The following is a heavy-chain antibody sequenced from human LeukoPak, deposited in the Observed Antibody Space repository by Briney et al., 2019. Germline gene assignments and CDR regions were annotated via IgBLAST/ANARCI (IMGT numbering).Heavy chain of an antibody. J-gene: IGHJ3*02. Sequence: SETLSLTCTVSGGSISSGSYYWSWIRQPAGKGLEWIGRIYTSGSTNYNPSLKSRVTISVDTSKNQFSLKLSSVTAADTAVYYCARVAATHNPDIDAFDIWGQGTMVTVSS. V-gene: IGHV4-61*02. CDR1: GGSISSGSYY. CDR2: IYTSGST. CDR3: ARVAATHNPDIDAFDI. D-gene: IGHD2-15*01.